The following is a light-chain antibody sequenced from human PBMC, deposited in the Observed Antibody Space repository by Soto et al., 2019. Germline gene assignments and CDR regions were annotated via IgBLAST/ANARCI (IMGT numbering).Light chain of an antibody. CDR1: QGISNY. V-gene: IGKV1-27*01. CDR3: QKYNSAPFT. CDR2: AAS. Sequence: DIKIYHSPSALSAKVGDRVTITCRASQGISNYLAWYQQKPGKVPKLLIYAASTLQSGVPSRFSGSGSGTDFTLTISSLQPEDVATYYCQKYNSAPFTFGGGTKVDI. J-gene: IGKJ4*01.